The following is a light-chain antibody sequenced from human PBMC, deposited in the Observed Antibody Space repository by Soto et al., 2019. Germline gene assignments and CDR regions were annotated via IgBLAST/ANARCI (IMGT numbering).Light chain of an antibody. J-gene: IGKJ1*01. CDR3: QRYGGPSWT. CDR1: QSITSNY. Sequence: EIVLTQSPGTLSFSPGERSTLSFRSSQSITSNYLAWYQQKPGQAPRLLIFGASSRATGIPDKFSGSGSGTDFTLTISRLEPDDFAVYYCQRYGGPSWTFGQGTKVDI. CDR2: GAS. V-gene: IGKV3-20*01.